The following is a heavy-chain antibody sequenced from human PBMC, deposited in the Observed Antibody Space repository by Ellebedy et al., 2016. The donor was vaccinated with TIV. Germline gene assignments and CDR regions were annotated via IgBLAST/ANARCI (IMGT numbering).Heavy chain of an antibody. CDR1: GASISTYC. CDR3: ARFFESGSTGDY. Sequence: MPSETLSLTCTVSGASISTYCWSWTRQPPGKGLEWIGYISYSGSTNYNPSLKSRLTISLDTSKNRFSLKLSSVTAADTAVYYCARFFESGSTGDYWGQGTLVTVSS. D-gene: IGHD3-10*01. V-gene: IGHV4-59*01. CDR2: ISYSGST. J-gene: IGHJ4*02.